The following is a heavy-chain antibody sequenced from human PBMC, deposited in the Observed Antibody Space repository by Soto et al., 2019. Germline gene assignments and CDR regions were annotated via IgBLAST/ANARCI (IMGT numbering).Heavy chain of an antibody. CDR3: ARDRCFDGSCYSASDF. V-gene: IGHV3-48*02. D-gene: IGHD2-15*01. CDR1: GFSFNTYD. Sequence: LRLSCVASGFSFNTYDMDWVRQAPGKAPEWIAHISTTSFTIYYADSVKGRFTISRDNVRNSLYLEMKSLRDEDTAVYYCARDRCFDGSCYSASDFWGQGIQVT. J-gene: IGHJ4*02. CDR2: ISTTSFTI.